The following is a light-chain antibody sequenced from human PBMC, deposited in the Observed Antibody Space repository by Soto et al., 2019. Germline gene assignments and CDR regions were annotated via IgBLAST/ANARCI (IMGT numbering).Light chain of an antibody. CDR1: QSVSSTY. CDR3: QQYGNSPFT. Sequence: EIVLTQSPGTLSLSPGERATLSCRASQSVSSTYLAWYQQKPGQAPRLLIYGASSRATGIPDRFSGSGSGTDFPLTISRLEPEDFAGYYCQQYGNSPFTFGPGTKVDIK. V-gene: IGKV3-20*01. J-gene: IGKJ3*01. CDR2: GAS.